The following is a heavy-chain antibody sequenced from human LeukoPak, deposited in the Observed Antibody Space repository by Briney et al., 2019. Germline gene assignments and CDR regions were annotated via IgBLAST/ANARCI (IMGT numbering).Heavy chain of an antibody. CDR2: INPNSGGR. V-gene: IGHV1-2*02. Sequence: ASVKLSCKASGYTFTGYYMHWVRQAPGQGLEWMGWINPNSGGRNYAQKYQGRVTMTRDTSISTDYMELSRLRADDTAVYVCARGSYYYDSSGFQYVQRWGQGSLVTVSA. J-gene: IGHJ1*01. D-gene: IGHD3-22*01. CDR1: GYTFTGYY. CDR3: ARGSYYYDSSGFQYVQR.